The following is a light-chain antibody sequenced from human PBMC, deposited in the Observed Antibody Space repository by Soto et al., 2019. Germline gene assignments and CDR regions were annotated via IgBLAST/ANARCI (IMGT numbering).Light chain of an antibody. J-gene: IGKJ4*01. Sequence: EIVLTQSPGTLSLSPGERATLSCRASESVSTNYLAWYQQKPGQAPRLLISGASSRATGIPDRFSGSGSGADLTLTINRLEPEDFALYYCQQYGSVPLTFGGGTKVEIK. CDR1: ESVSTNY. CDR2: GAS. CDR3: QQYGSVPLT. V-gene: IGKV3-20*01.